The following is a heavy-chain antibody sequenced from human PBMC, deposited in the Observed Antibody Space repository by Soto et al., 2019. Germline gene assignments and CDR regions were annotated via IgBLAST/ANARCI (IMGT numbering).Heavy chain of an antibody. V-gene: IGHV1-46*03. CDR1: GYTFTSYY. CDR3: AREPPSTATTDYFDY. D-gene: IGHD4-17*01. CDR2: MNASGGST. J-gene: IGHJ4*02. Sequence: QGQLVQSGAEVKRPGASVKVSCKASGYTFTSYYIHWVRQAPGQGLEWMGIMNASGGSTTNAQKFQGRLTMARDTSTSTVDMELSSLRSEDTAVYSCAREPPSTATTDYFDYWCQGTLVTVSS.